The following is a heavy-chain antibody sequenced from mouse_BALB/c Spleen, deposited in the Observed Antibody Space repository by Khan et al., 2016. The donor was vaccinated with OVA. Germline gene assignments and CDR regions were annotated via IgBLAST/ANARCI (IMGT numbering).Heavy chain of an antibody. CDR1: GYSFTSYW. CDR3: TRSYDSYYFDY. V-gene: IGHV1-5*01. D-gene: IGHD2-4*01. CDR2: IYPGISDT. J-gene: IGHJ2*01. Sequence: VQLQQSGTVLARPGASVKMSCKASGYSFTSYWMHWVKQRPGLGLEWIGAIYPGISDTRYNQKFKGKAKLTAVPSASTAYMELSSLTNEDAAVYYCTRSYDSYYFDYWGQGTLLTVSS.